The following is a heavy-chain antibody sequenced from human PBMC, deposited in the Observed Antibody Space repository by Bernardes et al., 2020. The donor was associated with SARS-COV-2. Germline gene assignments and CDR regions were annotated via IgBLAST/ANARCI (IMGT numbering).Heavy chain of an antibody. CDR1: GFKFYNFY. Sequence: GGSLRLSCSASGFKFYNFYMSWVRQSPGKGLEWVASIKEDGTQKYYVDSVKGRFTISRDNARTSLFLQMDSLRAEDTAVYYCTRDQSGHMPGWWGQGTLVTVSS. J-gene: IGHJ4*02. CDR2: IKEDGTQK. D-gene: IGHD2-2*01. CDR3: TRDQSGHMPGW. V-gene: IGHV3-7*03.